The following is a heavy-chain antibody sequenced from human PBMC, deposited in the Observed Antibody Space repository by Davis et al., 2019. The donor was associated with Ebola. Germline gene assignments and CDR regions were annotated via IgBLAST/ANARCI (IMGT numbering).Heavy chain of an antibody. CDR2: IDPSDSYT. D-gene: IGHD2-21*02. V-gene: IGHV5-10-1*01. CDR1: GYNFANYW. J-gene: IGHJ3*02. CDR3: ARHTRVVTAYDAFDI. Sequence: VESLKISCQGSGYNFANYWISWVRQMPGKGLEWMGRIDPSDSYTNYSPSFQGHVTISADKSIYTAYLQWSGLKASDTAMYYCARHTRVVTAYDAFDIWGQGTMVTASS.